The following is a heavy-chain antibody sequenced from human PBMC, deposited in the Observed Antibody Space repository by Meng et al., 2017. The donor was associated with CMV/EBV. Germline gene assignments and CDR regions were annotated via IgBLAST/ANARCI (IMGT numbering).Heavy chain of an antibody. CDR3: TADYDLWSGYYTRWFDP. J-gene: IGHJ5*02. Sequence: LTCAASGFTFSNAWMSWVRQAPGKGLEWVGRIKSKTDGGTTDYAAPVKGRFTIPRDDSKNTLYLQMNSLKTEDTAVYYCTADYDLWSGYYTRWFDPWGQGTLVTVSS. V-gene: IGHV3-15*01. D-gene: IGHD3-3*01. CDR1: GFTFSNAW. CDR2: IKSKTDGGTT.